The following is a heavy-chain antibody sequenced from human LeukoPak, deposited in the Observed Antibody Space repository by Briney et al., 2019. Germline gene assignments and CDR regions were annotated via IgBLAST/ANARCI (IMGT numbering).Heavy chain of an antibody. CDR3: ARHGSITMVRGRLRYYYMDV. V-gene: IGHV3-53*01. CDR1: GFTVSSNY. D-gene: IGHD3-10*01. J-gene: IGHJ6*03. Sequence: GGSLRLSCAASGFTVSSNYMSWVRQAPGKGLEWVSVIYSGGSTYYADSVKGRFTISRDNSKNTLYLQMNSLRAEDTAVYYCARHGSITMVRGRLRYYYMDVWGKGTTVTISS. CDR2: IYSGGST.